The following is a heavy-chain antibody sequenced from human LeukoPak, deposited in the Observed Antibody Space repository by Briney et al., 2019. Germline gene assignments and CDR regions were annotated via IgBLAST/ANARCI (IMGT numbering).Heavy chain of an antibody. CDR2: IYYSGST. D-gene: IGHD4-17*01. V-gene: IGHV4-59*01. Sequence: SETLSLTCTVSGGSISSYYWSWIRQPPGKGLEWIGYIYYSGSTNYNPSLKSRITISVDTSKNQFSLKLSSVTAADTAVYYCARVNDYGDSKIDYWGQGTLVTVSS. J-gene: IGHJ4*02. CDR3: ARVNDYGDSKIDY. CDR1: GGSISSYY.